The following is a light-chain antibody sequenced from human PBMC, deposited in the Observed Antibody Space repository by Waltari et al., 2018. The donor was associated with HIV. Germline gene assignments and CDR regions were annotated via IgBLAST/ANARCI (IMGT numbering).Light chain of an antibody. Sequence: DIQMTQSPSSLSASVGDRVTITCQASQDISNYLNWYQQKPGKAPKRLNYDASNLETGVPSRVSGSGSGTDFTFTSSSLQPEDMATYYCQRYDNLPSYTFGQGTKLEIK. CDR3: QRYDNLPSYT. V-gene: IGKV1-33*01. J-gene: IGKJ2*01. CDR1: QDISNY. CDR2: DAS.